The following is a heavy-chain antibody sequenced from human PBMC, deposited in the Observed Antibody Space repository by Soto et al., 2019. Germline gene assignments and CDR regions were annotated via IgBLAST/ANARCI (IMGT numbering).Heavy chain of an antibody. Sequence: LRLSCVASGFTFSTYSMNWVRQAPGKGLEWVSYINSGGATRYYADSVKGRFTISRDNAKNSLSLQMNSLRDEDTAVYYCARDALGDYDSSGYYPWGQGTLVTVSS. CDR3: ARDALGDYDSSGYYP. V-gene: IGHV3-48*02. CDR1: GFTFSTYS. J-gene: IGHJ5*02. CDR2: INSGGATR. D-gene: IGHD3-22*01.